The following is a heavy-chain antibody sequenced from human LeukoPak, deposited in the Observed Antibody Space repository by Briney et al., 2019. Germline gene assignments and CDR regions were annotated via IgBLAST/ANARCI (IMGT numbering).Heavy chain of an antibody. CDR3: AKDEIAAAGTIIDY. V-gene: IGHV3-74*01. J-gene: IGHJ4*02. Sequence: GGSLRLSCAASGFTFNNYWIHWVRQAPGKGLVWVSRINTDGRTTTYADSVKGRFTISRDNSKNTLYLQMNSLRAEDTAVYYCAKDEIAAAGTIIDYWGQGTLVTVSS. CDR2: INTDGRTT. D-gene: IGHD6-13*01. CDR1: GFTFNNYW.